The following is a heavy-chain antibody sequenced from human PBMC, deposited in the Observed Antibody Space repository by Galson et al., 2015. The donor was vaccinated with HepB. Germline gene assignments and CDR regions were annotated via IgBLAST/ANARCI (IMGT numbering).Heavy chain of an antibody. CDR3: ARVGGDYGDYLDY. CDR1: GFTFSSYG. Sequence: SLRLSCAASGFTFSSYGMHWVRQAPGKGLEWVAVISYDGSNKYYADSVKGRFTISRDNSKNTLYLQMNSLRAEDTAVYYCARVGGDYGDYLDYWGQGTLVTVSS. J-gene: IGHJ4*02. V-gene: IGHV3-30*03. D-gene: IGHD4-17*01. CDR2: ISYDGSNK.